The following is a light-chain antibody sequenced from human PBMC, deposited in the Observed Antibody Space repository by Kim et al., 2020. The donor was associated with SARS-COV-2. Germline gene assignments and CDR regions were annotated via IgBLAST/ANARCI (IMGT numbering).Light chain of an antibody. Sequence: ASVGDRVTITCRASQGTGSSLAWFQQKPGKAPQSLIYAASSLHSGVPSKFSGSGSGTDFTLTISSLQPEDFATYYCQQYYSYPPTFGQGTRLEIK. V-gene: IGKV1-16*02. CDR2: AAS. J-gene: IGKJ5*01. CDR3: QQYYSYPPT. CDR1: QGTGSS.